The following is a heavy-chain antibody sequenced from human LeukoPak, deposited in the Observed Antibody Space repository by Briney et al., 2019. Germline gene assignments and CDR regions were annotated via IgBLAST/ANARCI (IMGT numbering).Heavy chain of an antibody. J-gene: IGHJ4*02. D-gene: IGHD1-14*01. CDR3: ARVQGGGFRTADY. V-gene: IGHV1-18*01. CDR2: ISSYNGNT. CDR1: GYTFSSYG. Sequence: ASVKVSCKASGYTFSSYGISWVRQAPGQGLEWMGWISSYNGNTHYAQELQGRVTMTTDTSTSTAYMELRSLRTEDTAVYYCARVQGGGFRTADYWGQGTLVTVSS.